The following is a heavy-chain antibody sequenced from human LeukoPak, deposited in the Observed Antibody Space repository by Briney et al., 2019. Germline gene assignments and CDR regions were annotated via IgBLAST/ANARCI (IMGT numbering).Heavy chain of an antibody. V-gene: IGHV4-61*02. CDR3: AGAFDY. J-gene: IGHJ4*02. CDR1: GGSITSGSYY. Sequence: SETLSLTCTVSGGSITSGSYYWTWIRQSAGKGLEWIGRIYINGNTNYNPSLKGRVTISVDTSKNQFSLKLSSVTAADTAVYYCAGAFDYWGQGTLVTVSS. CDR2: IYINGNT.